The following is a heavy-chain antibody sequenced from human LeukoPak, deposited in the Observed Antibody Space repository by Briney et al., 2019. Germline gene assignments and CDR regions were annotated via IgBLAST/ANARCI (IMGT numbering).Heavy chain of an antibody. D-gene: IGHD5-18*01. V-gene: IGHV3-53*01. J-gene: IGHJ4*02. CDR2: ISHSGYSA. Sequence: GGSLRLSCAASGFTVSSNYMSWVRQAPGKGLEWVSGISHSGYSAYNADSVKGRFTISRDNSNNTLYLQMNSLRAEDTAVYYCAKQLRGYSYGSLDYWGQGTLVTVSS. CDR1: GFTVSSNY. CDR3: AKQLRGYSYGSLDY.